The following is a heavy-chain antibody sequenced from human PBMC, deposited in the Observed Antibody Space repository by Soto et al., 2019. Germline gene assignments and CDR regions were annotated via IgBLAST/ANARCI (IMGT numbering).Heavy chain of an antibody. CDR1: GASISSGGYY. D-gene: IGHD5-18*01. CDR2: IYYSGTS. CDR3: SRTEWIQLWFDY. V-gene: IGHV4-31*03. Sequence: QVQLLESRPGLVKPSQTLSLICNVSGASISSGGYYWSWIRQRPGGGLEWLGFIYYSGTSHYNPSLKSRSTISVDTSKNQFSLILISVTAADTAVYYCSRTEWIQLWFDYWGQGALVTVS. J-gene: IGHJ4*02.